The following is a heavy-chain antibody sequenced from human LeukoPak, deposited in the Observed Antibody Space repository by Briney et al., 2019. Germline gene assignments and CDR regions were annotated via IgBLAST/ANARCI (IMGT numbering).Heavy chain of an antibody. CDR2: ISSYNGDT. J-gene: IGHJ4*02. Sequence: ASVKVSCKVSGYPFTIYGFTWVRQAPGQGLEWMGRISSYNGDTNYAQNLQGRVTMTTDTSTSTAYMELRSLTSDDTAIYYCARDRGPSGSHYFDYWGQGTLVTVSS. V-gene: IGHV1-18*01. CDR3: ARDRGPSGSHYFDY. CDR1: GYPFTIYG. D-gene: IGHD1-26*01.